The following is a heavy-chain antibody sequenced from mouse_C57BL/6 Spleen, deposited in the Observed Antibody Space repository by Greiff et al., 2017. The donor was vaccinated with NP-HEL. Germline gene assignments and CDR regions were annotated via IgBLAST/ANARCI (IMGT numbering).Heavy chain of an antibody. J-gene: IGHJ3*01. V-gene: IGHV1-55*01. CDR2: IYPGSGST. D-gene: IGHD1-1*01. Sequence: VQLQQPGAELVKPGASVKMSCKASGYTFTSYWITWVKQRPGQGLEWIGDIYPGSGSTNYNEKFKSKATLTVDTSSSTAYMQLSSLTSEDSAVYYCARRGYYGISSFAYWGQGTLVTVSA. CDR1: GYTFTSYW. CDR3: ARRGYYGISSFAY.